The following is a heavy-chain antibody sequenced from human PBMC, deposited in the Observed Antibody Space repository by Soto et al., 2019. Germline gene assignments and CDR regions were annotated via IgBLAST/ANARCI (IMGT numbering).Heavy chain of an antibody. V-gene: IGHV4-30-2*01. D-gene: IGHD3-10*01. J-gene: IGHJ6*02. Sequence: QLQLQESGSGVVQPSQTLSLTCSVSGGSVTSGDITYSWSWIRQPVGKGLVWIGNIYPIGTASHNPSLKSRVTISIDKSRNQFSLRLTSVTAADTAVYYCVRDRGGGSGKYYVSMGMDVWGRGTTVTVSS. CDR2: IYPIGTA. CDR1: GGSVTSGDITYS. CDR3: VRDRGGGSGKYYVSMGMDV.